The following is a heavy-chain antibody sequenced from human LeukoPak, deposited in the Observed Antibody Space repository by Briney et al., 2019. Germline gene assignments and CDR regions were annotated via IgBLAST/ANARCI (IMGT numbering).Heavy chain of an antibody. J-gene: IGHJ6*02. V-gene: IGHV1-8*01. CDR1: GYTFTSYD. D-gene: IGHD3-16*01. CDR2: MNPNSGNT. CDR3: AIIRGGFLPYYYGMDV. Sequence: GASVKVSCKASGYTFTSYDINWVRQATGQGLEWMGWMNPNSGNTGYAQKFQGRVTMTRNTSISTAYMELSSLRSEDTAVYYCAIIRGGFLPYYYGMDVWGQGTTVTVSS.